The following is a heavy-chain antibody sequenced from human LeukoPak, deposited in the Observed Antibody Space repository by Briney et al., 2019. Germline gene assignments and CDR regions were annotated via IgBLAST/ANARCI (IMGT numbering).Heavy chain of an antibody. J-gene: IGHJ4*02. V-gene: IGHV3-30*02. D-gene: IGHD3-3*01. CDR1: GFTFSSYG. CDR2: IRYDGSNK. Sequence: GGSPRLSCAASGFTFSSYGMHWVRQAPGKGLEWVAFIRYDGSNKYYADSVKGRFTISRDNSKNTLYLQMNSLRAEDTAVYYCAKVEWSVARTYYFDYWGQGTLVTVSS. CDR3: AKVEWSVARTYYFDY.